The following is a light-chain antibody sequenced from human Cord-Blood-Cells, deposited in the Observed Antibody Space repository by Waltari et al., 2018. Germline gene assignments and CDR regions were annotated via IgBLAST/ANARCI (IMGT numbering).Light chain of an antibody. J-gene: IGLJ2*01. CDR2: SNN. CDR3: AAWDDSLNALV. Sequence: QSVLTQPPSASGTPGRRVTIPRSGSCPHIGSNTVTRYKQPPGTAPKLLTYSNNQRPSGVPDRFSGSKSGTSASLAISGLQSEDEADYYCAAWDDSLNALVFGGGTKLTVL. CDR1: CPHIGSNT. V-gene: IGLV1-44*01.